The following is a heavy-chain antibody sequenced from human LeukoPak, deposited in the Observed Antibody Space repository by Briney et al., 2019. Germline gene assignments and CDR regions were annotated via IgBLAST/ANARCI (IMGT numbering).Heavy chain of an antibody. CDR3: AIYKGAFNL. D-gene: IGHD1-14*01. V-gene: IGHV4-30-2*01. J-gene: IGHJ3*01. CDR2: IYDSGRT. CDR1: GDSISSSAYS. Sequence: PSQTLPLTCAVSGDSISSSAYSWSWIRQPPGKGLEWIGFIYDSGRTLYNPSLKSRVSISADRSKNQFSLRLSSVTAADTAVYYCAIYKGAFNLWGQGTMVTVSS.